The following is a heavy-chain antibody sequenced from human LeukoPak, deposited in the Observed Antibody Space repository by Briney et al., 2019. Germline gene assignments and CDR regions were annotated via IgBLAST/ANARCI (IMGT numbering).Heavy chain of an antibody. V-gene: IGHV1-24*01. D-gene: IGHD3-10*01. Sequence: ASVCASCKVSGYTLTELSMHWVRQAPGKGLEWMGGFDPEDGETIYAQKFQGRVTMTEDTSTDTAYMELSSLRSEDTAVYYCATEGPSGSYYSARNWFDPWGQGTLVTVSS. CDR2: FDPEDGET. CDR3: ATEGPSGSYYSARNWFDP. CDR1: GYTLTELS. J-gene: IGHJ5*02.